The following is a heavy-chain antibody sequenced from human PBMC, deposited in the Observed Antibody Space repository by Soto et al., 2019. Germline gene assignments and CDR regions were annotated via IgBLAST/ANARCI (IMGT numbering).Heavy chain of an antibody. CDR1: GGSISSSSYY. CDR2: IYYSGST. V-gene: IGHV4-39*01. CDR3: ARYIGGVWSGTRNAGIKDAFDI. Sequence: QLQLQESGPGLVKPSETLSLTCTVSGGSISSSSYYWGWIRQPPGKGLEWIGSIYYSGSTYYNPSLKSRVTISVDTSKNQVSLKLSSVTAADTAVYYCARYIGGVWSGTRNAGIKDAFDIWGQGTMVTVSS. J-gene: IGHJ3*02. D-gene: IGHD3-3*01.